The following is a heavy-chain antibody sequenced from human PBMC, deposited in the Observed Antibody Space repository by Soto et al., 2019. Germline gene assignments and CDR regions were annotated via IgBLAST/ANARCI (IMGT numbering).Heavy chain of an antibody. Sequence: QVQLVESGGGVVQPGRSLRLSCAASGFTFSSYGMHWVRQAPGKGLEWVAVIWYDGSNKYYADSVKGRFTISRDNSKNTLYLQMNSLRAEDTAVYYCARDPSLHGAGEAGKNYYYYYGMDVWGQGTTVTVSS. CDR3: ARDPSLHGAGEAGKNYYYYYGMDV. V-gene: IGHV3-33*01. D-gene: IGHD3-16*01. CDR1: GFTFSSYG. CDR2: IWYDGSNK. J-gene: IGHJ6*02.